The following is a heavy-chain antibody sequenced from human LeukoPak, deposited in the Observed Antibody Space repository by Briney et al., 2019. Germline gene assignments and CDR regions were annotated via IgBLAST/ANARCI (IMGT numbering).Heavy chain of an antibody. V-gene: IGHV1-8*01. D-gene: IGHD3-22*01. Sequence: ASVKVSCKASGYTFTSYDINWVRQATGQGLEWMGWMNPNSGNTGYAQKFQGRVTMTRNTSISTAYMELSSLRSEDTAAYYCARAPDSSGYYSFDYWGQGTLVTVSS. J-gene: IGHJ4*02. CDR2: MNPNSGNT. CDR1: GYTFTSYD. CDR3: ARAPDSSGYYSFDY.